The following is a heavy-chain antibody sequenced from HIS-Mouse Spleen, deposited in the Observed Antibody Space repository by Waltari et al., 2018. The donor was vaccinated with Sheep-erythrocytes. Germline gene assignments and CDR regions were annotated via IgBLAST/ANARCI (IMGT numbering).Heavy chain of an antibody. CDR3: ARLFYVDIVATTLFDY. J-gene: IGHJ4*02. Sequence: EVQLVQSGAEVKKPGESLKISCKGSGYSFTSYWIGWVRQMPGKGLEWLGIIFPGESDPSYSPSVQGQVTIPADNSISTAYLQWSSLKASDTAMYYCARLFYVDIVATTLFDYWGQGTLVTVSS. V-gene: IGHV5-51*01. D-gene: IGHD5-12*01. CDR1: GYSFTSYW. CDR2: IFPGESDP.